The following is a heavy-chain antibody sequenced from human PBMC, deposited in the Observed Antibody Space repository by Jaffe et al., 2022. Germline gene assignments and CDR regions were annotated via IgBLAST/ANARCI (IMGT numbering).Heavy chain of an antibody. CDR1: GGTFSSYA. Sequence: QVQLVQSGAEVKKPGSSVKVSCKASGGTFSSYAISWVRQAPGQGLEWMGGIIPIFGTANYAQKFQGRVTITTDESTSTAYMELSSLRSEDTAVYYCARDWVPGSPGMGGWFDPWGQGTLVTVSS. D-gene: IGHD3-16*01. V-gene: IGHV1-69*05. CDR3: ARDWVPGSPGMGGWFDP. CDR2: IIPIFGTA. J-gene: IGHJ5*02.